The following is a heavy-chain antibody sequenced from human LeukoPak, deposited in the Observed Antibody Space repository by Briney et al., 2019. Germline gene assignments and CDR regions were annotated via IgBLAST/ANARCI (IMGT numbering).Heavy chain of an antibody. J-gene: IGHJ4*02. CDR3: ARGRQWLVRTSYDY. CDR1: GGSFSGYY. V-gene: IGHV4-34*01. Sequence: PSETLSLTCAVYGGSFSGYYWSWIRQPPGEGLEWIGEINHSGSTNYNPSLKSRVTISVDTSKNQFSLKLSSVTAADTAVYYCARGRQWLVRTSYDYWGQGTLVTVSS. D-gene: IGHD6-19*01. CDR2: INHSGST.